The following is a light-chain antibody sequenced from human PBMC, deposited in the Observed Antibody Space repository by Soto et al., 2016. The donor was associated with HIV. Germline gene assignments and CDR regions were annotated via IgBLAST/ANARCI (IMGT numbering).Light chain of an antibody. V-gene: IGKV1-9*01. CDR1: HDINSY. J-gene: IGKJ3*01. CDR2: AAS. CDR3: QQFNSFQFT. Sequence: IQLTQSPSFLSASVGDRVVITCRASHDINSYLAWYQQRPGIAPRLLIYAASTLQSGVPSRFSGSGSGTEFTLTITSLQPEDFATYYCQQFNSFQFTFGPGTKVDIK.